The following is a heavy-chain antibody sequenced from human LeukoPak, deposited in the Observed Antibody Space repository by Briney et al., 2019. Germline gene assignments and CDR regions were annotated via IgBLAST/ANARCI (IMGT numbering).Heavy chain of an antibody. V-gene: IGHV4-39*01. CDR1: GGSISSSSYY. D-gene: IGHD4-4*01. Sequence: SETPSLTCTVSGGSISSSSYYWGWIRQPPGKGLEWIGSIYYSGSTYYNPSLKSRVTISVDTSKNQFSLKLSSVTAADTAVYYCARLPSPGVEDPTAVDYWGQGTLVTVSS. J-gene: IGHJ4*02. CDR2: IYYSGST. CDR3: ARLPSPGVEDPTAVDY.